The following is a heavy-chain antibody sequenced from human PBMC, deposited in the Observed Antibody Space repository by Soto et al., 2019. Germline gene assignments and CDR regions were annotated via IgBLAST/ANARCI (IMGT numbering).Heavy chain of an antibody. Sequence: GASVKVSCKASGGTFSSYAISWVRQAPGQGLEWMGGIIPIFGTANYAQKFQGRVTITADESTSTAYMELSSLRSEDTAVYYCARDLKQLVPDVGHYYYYGMDVWGQGTAVTV. CDR3: ARDLKQLVPDVGHYYYYGMDV. CDR2: IIPIFGTA. V-gene: IGHV1-69*13. J-gene: IGHJ6*02. CDR1: GGTFSSYA. D-gene: IGHD6-13*01.